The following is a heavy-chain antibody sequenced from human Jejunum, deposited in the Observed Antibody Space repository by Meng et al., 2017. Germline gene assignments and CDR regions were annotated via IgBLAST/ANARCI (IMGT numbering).Heavy chain of an antibody. CDR2: IYYSGST. V-gene: IGHV4-30-4*01. D-gene: IGHD1-26*01. CDR3: ARSPYSGSALPFFDY. Sequence: QVQRKESVPGLVKPSPTLSLTCTVSGDSFNSPYYYWSWIRQPPEKGLEWIGYIYYSGSTYYNPSLKSRVSISGDTSNKQFSLKLTSVTAADTAVYYCARSPYSGSALPFFDYWGQGSLVTVSS. CDR1: GDSFNSPYYY. J-gene: IGHJ4*02.